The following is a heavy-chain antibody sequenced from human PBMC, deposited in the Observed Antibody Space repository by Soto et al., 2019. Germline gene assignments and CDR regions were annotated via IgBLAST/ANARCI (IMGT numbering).Heavy chain of an antibody. V-gene: IGHV3-7*01. CDR2: IKQDGSEK. D-gene: IGHD3-3*01. CDR3: ASIDITISGVPEGGAFDI. CDR1: GFTFSSYW. Sequence: GSLRLSCAASGFTFSSYWMSWVRQAPGKGLEWVANIKQDGSEKYYVDSVKGRFTISRDSAKNSLYLQMNSLRAEDTAVYYCASIDITISGVPEGGAFDIWGQGTMVTVSS. J-gene: IGHJ3*02.